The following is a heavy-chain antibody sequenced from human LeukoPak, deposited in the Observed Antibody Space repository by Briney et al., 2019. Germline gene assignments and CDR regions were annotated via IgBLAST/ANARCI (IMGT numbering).Heavy chain of an antibody. J-gene: IGHJ5*02. V-gene: IGHV3-23*05. D-gene: IGHD4-17*01. CDR1: GFIFSNYG. CDR3: IVFGDSNH. CDR2: IHTSGDT. Sequence: PGGSLRLSCAASGFIFSNYGMNWVRQAPGKGLEWVSAIHTSGDTCYADSVKGRFTIFRDTSKNTLYLQINSLRVEDTAVYYCIVFGDSNHWGQGTLVTVSS.